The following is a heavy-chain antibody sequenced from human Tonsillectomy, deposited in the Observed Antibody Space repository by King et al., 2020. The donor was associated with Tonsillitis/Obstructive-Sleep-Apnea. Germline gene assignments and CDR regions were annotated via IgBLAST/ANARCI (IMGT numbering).Heavy chain of an antibody. D-gene: IGHD3-22*01. CDR3: AKGPFGYYASSGYYPGAAFDI. Sequence: VQLVESGGGLVQPGGSLRLSCAASGFTFSSYAMSWVRQAPGKGLEWGSVISGSGGSTYYADSVKGRFTISRDNSKNTLYLQMNSLRAEDTAVYYCAKGPFGYYASSGYYPGAAFDIWGQGTMVTVSS. J-gene: IGHJ3*02. V-gene: IGHV3-23*04. CDR2: ISGSGGST. CDR1: GFTFSSYA.